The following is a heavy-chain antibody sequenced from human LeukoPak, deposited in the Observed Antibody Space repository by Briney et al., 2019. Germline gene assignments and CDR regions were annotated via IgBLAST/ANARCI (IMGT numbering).Heavy chain of an antibody. D-gene: IGHD3-10*01. CDR3: ARGSHDTIRGVLDI. CDR2: IIPIFGTA. Sequence: ASVKVSCKASGGTFSSYAISWVRQAPGQGLEWMGGIIPIFGTANYAQKFQGRVTITADESTSTAYMELSSLRSEDTAVYYCARGSHDTIRGVLDIWGQGTMVTVSS. CDR1: GGTFSSYA. V-gene: IGHV1-69*13. J-gene: IGHJ3*02.